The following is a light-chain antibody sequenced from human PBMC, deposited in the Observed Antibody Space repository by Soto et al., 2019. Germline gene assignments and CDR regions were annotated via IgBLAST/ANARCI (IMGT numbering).Light chain of an antibody. J-gene: IGKJ1*01. CDR2: DAS. CDR1: QSISSW. V-gene: IGKV1-5*01. CDR3: QQYNSYPWT. Sequence: DIQMTQSPSTLSASVGDRVTIPCRASQSISSWLAWYQQKPGKAPKLLIYDASSLESGVPSRFSGSGSGTEFTLTLSSLQPDDFATYYCQQYNSYPWTFGQGTKVEIK.